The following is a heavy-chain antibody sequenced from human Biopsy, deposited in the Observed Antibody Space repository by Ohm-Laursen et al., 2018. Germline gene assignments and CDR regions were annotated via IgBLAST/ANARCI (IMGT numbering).Heavy chain of an antibody. J-gene: IGHJ4*02. V-gene: IGHV1-2*02. Sequence: GASVKVSCNASSYTFTDYNIHWMRQAPGRGLEWLGYINCKTGATNYAQKFQGTVTMTRDTSISTAYLALGSLRSADTAIYYCARDPLNGHKHFDYWGQGSLVTVSS. CDR1: SYTFTDYN. CDR2: INCKTGAT. D-gene: IGHD2-8*01. CDR3: ARDPLNGHKHFDY.